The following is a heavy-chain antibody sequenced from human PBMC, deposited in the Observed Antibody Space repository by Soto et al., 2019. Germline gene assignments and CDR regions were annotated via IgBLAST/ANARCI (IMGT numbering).Heavy chain of an antibody. CDR1: GGTFSSYA. J-gene: IGHJ4*02. V-gene: IGHV1-69*13. CDR2: IIPIFGTA. D-gene: IGHD6-13*01. CDR3: ARDLHRAEAGQVGYEQ. Sequence: GASVKVSCRASGGTFSSYAIIWVRQARGQGLEWMGGIIPIFGTANYAQKFQGRVTITADESTSTAYMEMSSLRSEDTAVYYCARDLHRAEAGQVGYEQWGPGNLV.